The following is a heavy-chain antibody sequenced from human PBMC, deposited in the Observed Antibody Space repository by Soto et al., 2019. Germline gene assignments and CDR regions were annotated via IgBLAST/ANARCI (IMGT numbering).Heavy chain of an antibody. Sequence: SETLSLTCTVSGGSISSGGYYWSWIRQHPGKGLEWIGYIYYSGSTYYNPSLKSRVTISVDTSKNQFSLKLSSVTAADTAVYYCARDQSSSSGLNYYYFGMDVWGQWTTVTVSS. CDR3: ARDQSSSSGLNYYYFGMDV. J-gene: IGHJ6*02. CDR1: GGSISSGGYY. D-gene: IGHD6-6*01. CDR2: IYYSGST. V-gene: IGHV4-31*03.